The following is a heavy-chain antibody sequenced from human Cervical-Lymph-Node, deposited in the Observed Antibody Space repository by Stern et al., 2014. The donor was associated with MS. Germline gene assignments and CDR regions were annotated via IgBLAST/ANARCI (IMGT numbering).Heavy chain of an antibody. Sequence: MQLVESGAEVKKPGSSVKVSCKASGGTFSSYAISWVRQDPGQGLEWMGGIIPIFGTANYAQKFQGRVTITADESTSTAYMELSSLRSEDTAVYYCASTSHYYGSGPYGMDVWGQGTTVTVSS. J-gene: IGHJ6*02. CDR2: IIPIFGTA. CDR3: ASTSHYYGSGPYGMDV. CDR1: GGTFSSYA. V-gene: IGHV1-69*01. D-gene: IGHD3-10*01.